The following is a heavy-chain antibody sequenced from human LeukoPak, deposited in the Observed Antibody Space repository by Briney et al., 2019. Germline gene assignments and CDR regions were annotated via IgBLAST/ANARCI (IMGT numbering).Heavy chain of an antibody. V-gene: IGHV3-53*01. D-gene: IGHD1-20*01. CDR1: GFTFSDYY. CDR2: IYSGGGT. CDR3: AAESSTNNYYFDS. Sequence: GGSLRLSCAASGFTFSDYYMSWIRQAPGKGLEWVSVIYSGGGTYYPDSVKGRFTISRDNSKNTLYLQMNSLRAEDTAVYYCAAESSTNNYYFDSWGQGTLVTVSS. J-gene: IGHJ4*02.